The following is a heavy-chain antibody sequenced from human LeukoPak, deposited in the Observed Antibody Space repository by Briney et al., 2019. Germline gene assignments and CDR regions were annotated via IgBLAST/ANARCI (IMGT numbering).Heavy chain of an antibody. CDR1: GFTFSTYD. Sequence: PGGSLRLSCAASGFTFSTYDMSWVRQAPGKGLEWVSAVSGSGGSTYYADSVKGRFTISRDNSKNTLYLQMNSLRVEDTAEYYCAKDSSSGTYYDYWGQGTLVTVCS. J-gene: IGHJ4*02. V-gene: IGHV3-23*01. D-gene: IGHD1-26*01. CDR3: AKDSSSGTYYDY. CDR2: VSGSGGST.